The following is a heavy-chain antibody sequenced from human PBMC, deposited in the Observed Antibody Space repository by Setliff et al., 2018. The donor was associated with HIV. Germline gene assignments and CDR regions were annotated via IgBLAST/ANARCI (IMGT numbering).Heavy chain of an antibody. CDR1: GYTFTDYF. D-gene: IGHD3-22*01. CDR3: ARDMNRRSYSDTSPHDY. Sequence: ASVKVSCKASGYTFTDYFIHWVRQAPGQGLEWMGIINPSSGSTSNKQKFQGRVTMTRDTSTNTVYMELSSLRFEDTAVYYCARDMNRRSYSDTSPHDYWGQGTLVTVSS. CDR2: INPSSGST. J-gene: IGHJ4*02. V-gene: IGHV1-46*01.